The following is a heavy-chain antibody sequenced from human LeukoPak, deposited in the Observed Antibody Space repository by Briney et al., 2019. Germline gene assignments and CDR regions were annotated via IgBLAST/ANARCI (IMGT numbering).Heavy chain of an antibody. Sequence: PGGSLRLSCAASGFTFSSYAMSWVRQAPGKGLEWVSAISGSGGCTYYADSVKGRFTISRDNSKNTLYLQMNSLRAEDTAVYYCAKDSSRGYDYVWGSYRYTSYYFDYWGQGTLVTVSS. CDR1: GFTFSSYA. V-gene: IGHV3-23*01. J-gene: IGHJ4*02. CDR3: AKDSSRGYDYVWGSYRYTSYYFDY. CDR2: ISGSGGCT. D-gene: IGHD3-16*02.